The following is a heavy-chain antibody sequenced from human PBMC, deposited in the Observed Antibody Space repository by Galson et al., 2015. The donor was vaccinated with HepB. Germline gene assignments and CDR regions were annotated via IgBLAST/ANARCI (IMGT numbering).Heavy chain of an antibody. Sequence: CAISGDSVSSSTAAWNWIRQCPSRGLEWLGRTYYRSKWYNDYAVSVKSRITINPDTSKNQFSLQLSSVTSDDTAVYYGARDSFYDNTGYPVPRNFGVDVWGQGTTVTVSS. D-gene: IGHD3-22*01. CDR1: GDSVSSSTAA. CDR3: ARDSFYDNTGYPVPRNFGVDV. CDR2: TYYRSKWYN. J-gene: IGHJ6*02. V-gene: IGHV6-1*01.